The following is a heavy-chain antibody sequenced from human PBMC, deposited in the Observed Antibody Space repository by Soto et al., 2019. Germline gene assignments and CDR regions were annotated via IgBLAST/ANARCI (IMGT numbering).Heavy chain of an antibody. CDR1: GFTFSKYS. Sequence: EVQLVESGGGLVKPGGSLRLSCAASGFTFSKYSMNWVRQAPGKGLEWLSVISSSGNYIYYSDSLKGRFTISRDNANNSLFLQMNSLRAEDTAVYYCVRSRRAIAAGGDSWGQGTLVTVSS. D-gene: IGHD6-13*01. J-gene: IGHJ4*02. V-gene: IGHV3-21*02. CDR2: ISSSGNYI. CDR3: VRSRRAIAAGGDS.